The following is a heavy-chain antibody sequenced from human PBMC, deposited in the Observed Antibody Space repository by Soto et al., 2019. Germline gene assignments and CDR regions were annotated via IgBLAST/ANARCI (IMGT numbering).Heavy chain of an antibody. CDR3: ARDPIVVGATGYYD. CDR2: IIPIFGTA. V-gene: IGHV1-69*12. Sequence: QVQLVQSGAEVKKPGSSVKVSCKASGGTFSSYAISWVRQAPGQGLEWMGGIIPIFGTANYAQEFQGRVTITADESTSTAYMELSSLRSEDTAVYYCARDPIVVGATGYYDWGQGTLVTVSS. CDR1: GGTFSSYA. J-gene: IGHJ4*02. D-gene: IGHD3-9*01.